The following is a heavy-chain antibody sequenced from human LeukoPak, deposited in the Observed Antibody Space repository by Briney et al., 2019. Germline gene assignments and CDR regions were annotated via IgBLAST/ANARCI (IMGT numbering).Heavy chain of an antibody. CDR3: ATLNSFGNDY. CDR2: LYSDGNT. Sequence: GGSLRLSCAASGFTVITNDMTWVRQAPGKGLEWVSVLYSDGNTKYADSVQGRFTISRDNAKNTVYLQINSLRAEDTAVYYCATLNSFGNDYWGQGVLVTVSS. CDR1: GFTVITND. D-gene: IGHD5-18*01. J-gene: IGHJ4*02. V-gene: IGHV3-53*01.